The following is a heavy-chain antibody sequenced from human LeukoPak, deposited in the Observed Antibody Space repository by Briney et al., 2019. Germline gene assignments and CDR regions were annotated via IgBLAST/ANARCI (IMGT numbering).Heavy chain of an antibody. V-gene: IGHV4-39*01. CDR2: IYYSGST. Sequence: PSETLSLTCSVSGGSISSSPYYWGWIRQPPGKGLEWIGSIYYSGSTYYNPSLKSRVTISVDTSKNQFSLKLSSVTAADTAVYFCARRAFYGDRFAEYFQHWGQGTLVTVSS. CDR1: GGSISSSPYY. D-gene: IGHD4-17*01. J-gene: IGHJ1*01. CDR3: ARRAFYGDRFAEYFQH.